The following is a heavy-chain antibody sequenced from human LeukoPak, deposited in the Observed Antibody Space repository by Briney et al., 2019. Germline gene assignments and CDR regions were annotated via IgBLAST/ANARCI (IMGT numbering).Heavy chain of an antibody. Sequence: PGGSLRLSCAASGFTFSSFWLTWVRQALGKGLEWVANIKQDGSQKNYVDSVKGRFTISRDNAKTSLYLQMNSLRAEDTAVYYCARDLGWLQFDYWGQGTLVTVSS. CDR2: IKQDGSQK. V-gene: IGHV3-7*04. CDR3: ARDLGWLQFDY. J-gene: IGHJ4*02. CDR1: GFTFSSFW. D-gene: IGHD5-24*01.